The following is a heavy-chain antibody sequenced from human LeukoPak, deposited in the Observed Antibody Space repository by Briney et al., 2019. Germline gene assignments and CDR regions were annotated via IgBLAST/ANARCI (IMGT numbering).Heavy chain of an antibody. CDR3: ASPWASDAFDI. Sequence: GGSLRLSCAASGFTFSSYAMSWVRQAPGKGLEWVSAISGSGGSTYYADSVKGRFTISRDNAKNSLYLQMNSLRAEDTAVYYCASPWASDAFDIWGQGTMVTVSS. CDR2: ISGSGGST. J-gene: IGHJ3*02. V-gene: IGHV3-23*01. CDR1: GFTFSSYA.